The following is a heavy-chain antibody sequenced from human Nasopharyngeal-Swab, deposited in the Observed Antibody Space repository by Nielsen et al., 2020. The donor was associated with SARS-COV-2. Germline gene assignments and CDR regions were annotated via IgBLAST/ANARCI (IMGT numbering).Heavy chain of an antibody. Sequence: GESLKISCAASGFTFSDYYMSWIRQAPGKGPEWVSYISSSGSTIYYADSVKGRFTISRDNARNSLYLQMNSLRDEDTAVYYCARCSGFICAFDIWGQGTMVSVSS. CDR3: ARCSGFICAFDI. CDR2: ISSSGSTI. CDR1: GFTFSDYY. D-gene: IGHD2-15*01. V-gene: IGHV3-11*04. J-gene: IGHJ3*02.